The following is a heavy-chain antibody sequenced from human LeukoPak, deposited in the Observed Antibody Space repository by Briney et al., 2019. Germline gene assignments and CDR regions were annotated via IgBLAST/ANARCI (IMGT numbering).Heavy chain of an antibody. CDR1: GFSFSSYA. CDR3: ARGPYTDY. Sequence: GGSLRLSCATSGFSFSSYAMSWVRQAPGKGLEWVSAMSSSDDGRYYAASVRGRFTISRDNAKNSLYLQMNSLRAEDTAVYYCARGPYTDYWGQGTLVTVSS. J-gene: IGHJ4*02. V-gene: IGHV3-23*01. CDR2: MSSSDDGR. D-gene: IGHD4-11*01.